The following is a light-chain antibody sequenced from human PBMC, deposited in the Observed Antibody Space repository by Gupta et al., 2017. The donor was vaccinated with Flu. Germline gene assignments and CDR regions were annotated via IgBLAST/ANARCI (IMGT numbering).Light chain of an antibody. CDR3: GTWDSSLSSVV. Sequence: QSVLTPPPQVSADPGQKVTISCYGSSSNIGNNYVSWYQQLHGTAPKLLIYDNNKRPSVIPDLFSGSKSGTSATLGITGLQTGDEADYYCGTWDSSLSSVVFGGGTKLTVL. CDR2: DNN. J-gene: IGLJ2*01. V-gene: IGLV1-51*01. CDR1: SSNIGNNY.